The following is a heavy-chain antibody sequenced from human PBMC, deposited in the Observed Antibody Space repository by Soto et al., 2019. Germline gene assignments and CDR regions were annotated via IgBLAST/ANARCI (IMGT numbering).Heavy chain of an antibody. CDR1: RYTFTSYD. D-gene: IGHD3-9*01. V-gene: IGHV1-8*01. Sequence: ASVKVSCKASRYTFTSYDINWVRQATGQGLEWMGWMNPNSGNTGYAQKFQGRVTMTRNTSISTAYMELSSLRSEDTAVYYCARVYRYYDILTGYYYYYYGMDVWGQGTTVTVSS. CDR2: MNPNSGNT. CDR3: ARVYRYYDILTGYYYYYYGMDV. J-gene: IGHJ6*02.